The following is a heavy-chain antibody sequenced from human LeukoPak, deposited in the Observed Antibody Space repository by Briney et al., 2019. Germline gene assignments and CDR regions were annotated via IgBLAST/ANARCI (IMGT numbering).Heavy chain of an antibody. CDR1: GFTVSSNY. D-gene: IGHD3-16*01. CDR2: IYSGGST. V-gene: IGHV3-53*01. J-gene: IGHJ4*02. Sequence: PGGSLRLSCAASGFTVSSNYVSWVRQAPGKGLEWVSVIYSGGSTYYADSVKGRFTISRDNSKNTLYLQMNSLRAEDTAVYYCASGIISGLINYWGQGTLVTVSS. CDR3: ASGIISGLINY.